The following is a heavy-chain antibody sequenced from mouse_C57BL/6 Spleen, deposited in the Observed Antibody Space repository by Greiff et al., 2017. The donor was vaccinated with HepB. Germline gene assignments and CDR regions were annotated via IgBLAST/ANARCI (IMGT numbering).Heavy chain of an antibody. CDR3: ARDQGDGAWFAY. J-gene: IGHJ3*01. V-gene: IGHV5-4*01. CDR1: GFTFSSYA. Sequence: EVKVEESGGGLVKPGGSLKLSCAASGFTFSSYAMSWVRQTPEKRLEWVATISDGGSYTYYPDNVKGRFTISRDNAKNNLYLQMSHLKSEDTAMYYCARDQGDGAWFAYWGQGTLVTVSA. CDR2: ISDGGSYT.